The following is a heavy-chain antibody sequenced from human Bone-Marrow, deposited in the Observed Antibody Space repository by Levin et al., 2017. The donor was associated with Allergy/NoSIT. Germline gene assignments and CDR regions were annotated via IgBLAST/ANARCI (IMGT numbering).Heavy chain of an antibody. CDR1: GASISSDDYY. CDR2: IFHTGSS. D-gene: IGHD1-1*01. Sequence: PSETLSLTCSVSGASISSDDYYWTWIRQPPGKGLEYIGYIFHTGSSYSNPSLKSRVSLSLDTSTNQFSLSLKSVTAADTAVYFCVGERQLVGHLDSWGQGALVTVSS. V-gene: IGHV4-30-4*08. CDR3: VGERQLVGHLDS. J-gene: IGHJ5*01.